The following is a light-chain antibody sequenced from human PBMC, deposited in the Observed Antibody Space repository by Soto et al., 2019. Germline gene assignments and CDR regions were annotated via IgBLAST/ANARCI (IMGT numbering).Light chain of an antibody. V-gene: IGKV3-20*01. CDR2: GAS. J-gene: IGKJ1*01. Sequence: EIVFTQSPGTLSFSPGERATLSCRASQSVTSNYLAWYQQKPGQAPSRLIYGASSRATGISDRFSGSGSGTDFTLTISRLEPEDFAVYYCQQYGSSPRTFGQGTKVDIK. CDR1: QSVTSNY. CDR3: QQYGSSPRT.